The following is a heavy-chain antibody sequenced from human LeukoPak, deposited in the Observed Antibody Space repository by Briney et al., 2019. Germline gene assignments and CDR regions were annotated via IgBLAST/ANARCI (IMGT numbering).Heavy chain of an antibody. CDR1: GGSFSGYY. V-gene: IGHV4-34*01. CDR3: AGHETLENSNYFDY. J-gene: IGHJ4*02. D-gene: IGHD4-11*01. CDR2: INHSGST. Sequence: SETLSLTCAVYGGSFSGYYWSWIRQPPGKGLEWIGEINHSGSTNYNPSLKSRVTISVDTSKNQFSLKLSSVTAADTAVYYCAGHETLENSNYFDYWGQGTQVTVSS.